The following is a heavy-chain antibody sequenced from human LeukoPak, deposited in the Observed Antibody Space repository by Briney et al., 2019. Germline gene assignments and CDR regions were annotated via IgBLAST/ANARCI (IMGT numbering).Heavy chain of an antibody. CDR2: ISGSGSAT. Sequence: PGGSLRLSCAASGFTFRRYAMNWVRQAPGKGLEWVSAISGSGSATYYAESVKGRFTISRDNSKNTLYLQMNSLRAEDTAVYYCAKDQYGEAFDIWGPGTMVTVSS. V-gene: IGHV3-23*01. D-gene: IGHD4-17*01. J-gene: IGHJ3*02. CDR1: GFTFRRYA. CDR3: AKDQYGEAFDI.